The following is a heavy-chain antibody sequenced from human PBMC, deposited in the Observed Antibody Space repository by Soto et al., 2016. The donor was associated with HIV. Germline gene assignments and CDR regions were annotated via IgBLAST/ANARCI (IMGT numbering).Heavy chain of an antibody. CDR3: AIEGPWGYSYGHFDY. CDR2: INSDGSST. CDR1: GFTFSSYW. V-gene: IGHV3-74*01. D-gene: IGHD5-18*01. J-gene: IGHJ4*02. Sequence: EVQLVESGGGLVQPGGSLRLSCAASGFTFSSYWMHWVRQAPGKGLVWVSRINSDGSSTSYADSVKGRFTISRDNAKNTLYLQMNSLRAEDTAVYYCAIEGPWGYSYGHFDYWGQGTLVTVSS.